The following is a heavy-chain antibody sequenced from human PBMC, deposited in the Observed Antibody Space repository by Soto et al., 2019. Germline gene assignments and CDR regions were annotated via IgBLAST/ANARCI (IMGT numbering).Heavy chain of an antibody. Sequence: GGSLRLSCAASGFTFSSYGMHWVRQAPGKGLEWVAVIWYDGSNKYYADSVKGRFTISRDNSKNTLYLQMNSLRAEETAVYYCAREEGIAVAGTLKYYFDYWGQGTLVTVSS. V-gene: IGHV3-33*01. CDR2: IWYDGSNK. CDR1: GFTFSSYG. D-gene: IGHD6-19*01. CDR3: AREEGIAVAGTLKYYFDY. J-gene: IGHJ4*02.